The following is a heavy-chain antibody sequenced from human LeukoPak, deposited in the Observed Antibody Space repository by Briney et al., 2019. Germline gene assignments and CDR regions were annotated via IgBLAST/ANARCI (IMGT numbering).Heavy chain of an antibody. Sequence: GGSLRLSCVASGILVSSNYMSWVRQAPGKGLEWVSFIDSTGSTYYADSVKGRFTISRDNSRDTLYLQMNSLRVEDTAVYYCARRERLGYSYGRGTLDIWGQGTMVTVSS. J-gene: IGHJ3*02. V-gene: IGHV3-66*01. CDR3: ARRERLGYSYGRGTLDI. CDR2: IDSTGST. D-gene: IGHD5-18*01. CDR1: GILVSSNY.